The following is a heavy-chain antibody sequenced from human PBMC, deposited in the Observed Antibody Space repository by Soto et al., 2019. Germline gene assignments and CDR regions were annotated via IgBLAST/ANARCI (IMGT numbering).Heavy chain of an antibody. Sequence: QVQLVESGGGVVQPGRSLRLSCAASGFTFSSYAMHWVRQAPGKGLEWVAVISYDGSIKYYADSVKGRFTISRDISKNTLYLQMNSLRPEDTAVYYCARAGGLLLDYWGQGTLVTVSS. CDR1: GFTFSSYA. CDR2: ISYDGSIK. J-gene: IGHJ4*02. CDR3: ARAGGLLLDY. D-gene: IGHD2-15*01. V-gene: IGHV3-30-3*01.